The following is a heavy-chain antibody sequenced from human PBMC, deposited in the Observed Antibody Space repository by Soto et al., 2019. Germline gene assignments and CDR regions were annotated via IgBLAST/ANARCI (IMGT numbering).Heavy chain of an antibody. D-gene: IGHD3-10*01. CDR3: ARLGPITMVRGVIPWFAP. V-gene: IGHV1-3*01. CDR1: GYTFTSYA. J-gene: IGHJ5*02. Sequence: ASVKVSCKASGYTFTSYAMHWVRQAPGQRLEWMGWINAGNGNTKYSQKFQGRVTITRDTSASTAYMELSSLRSEDTAVYYCARLGPITMVRGVIPWFAPWGQGTLVTVSS. CDR2: INAGNGNT.